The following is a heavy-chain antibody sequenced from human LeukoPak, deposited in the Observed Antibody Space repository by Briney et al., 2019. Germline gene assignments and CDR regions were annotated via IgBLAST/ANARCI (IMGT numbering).Heavy chain of an antibody. CDR3: ASSYGSSAYYPFDY. J-gene: IGHJ4*02. D-gene: IGHD3-22*01. CDR1: GFAFRNNA. V-gene: IGHV3-23*01. Sequence: GGSLRLSCVASGFAFRNNAMSWVRQAPGKGLVWVSLISDSGGSTNYADSVKGRFTISRDNSKNTLYLQMNTLRAEDTAIYYCASSYGSSAYYPFDYWGQGTLVTVFS. CDR2: ISDSGGST.